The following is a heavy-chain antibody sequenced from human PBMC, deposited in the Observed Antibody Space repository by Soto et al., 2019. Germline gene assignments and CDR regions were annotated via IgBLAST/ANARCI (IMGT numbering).Heavy chain of an antibody. V-gene: IGHV3-23*01. D-gene: IGHD2-21*02. CDR2: ISGSGGST. CDR1: GFTFSSYA. CDR3: AKDRGDLQYYYYYYGMDV. Sequence: GGSLRLSCAASGFTFSSYAMSWVRQAPGKGLEWVSAISGSGGSTYYADSVKGRFTISRDNSKNTLYLQMNSLRAEDTAVYYCAKDRGDLQYYYYYYGMDVWGQGTTVTVSS. J-gene: IGHJ6*02.